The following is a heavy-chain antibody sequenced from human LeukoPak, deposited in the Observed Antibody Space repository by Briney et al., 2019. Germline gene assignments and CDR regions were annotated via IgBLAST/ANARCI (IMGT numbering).Heavy chain of an antibody. CDR3: AGRGTMVRGVFDP. Sequence: GGPLRLPCTVSGFTFSSYGTHWVRRSPGKGLGGVAFIRYDGSNKYYADSLKGRFTISRDNSKNTLYMQMNSLRAEDTAVYYCAGRGTMVRGVFDPWGQGTLVTVSS. CDR2: IRYDGSNK. D-gene: IGHD3-10*01. V-gene: IGHV3-30*02. J-gene: IGHJ5*02. CDR1: GFTFSSYG.